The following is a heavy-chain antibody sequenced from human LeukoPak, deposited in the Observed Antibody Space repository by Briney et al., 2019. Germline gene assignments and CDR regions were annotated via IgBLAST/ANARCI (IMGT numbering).Heavy chain of an antibody. J-gene: IGHJ3*02. D-gene: IGHD6-13*01. CDR3: ARDSPDQIAAVGTRNAFDI. Sequence: GGSLRLSCAASGFTFSSYSMNWVRQAPGKGLEWVSSFSSSSSYIYYADSVKGRFTISRDNAKNSLYLQMNSLRAEDTAVYYCARDSPDQIAAVGTRNAFDIWGQGTMVTVSS. CDR1: GFTFSSYS. CDR2: FSSSSSYI. V-gene: IGHV3-21*01.